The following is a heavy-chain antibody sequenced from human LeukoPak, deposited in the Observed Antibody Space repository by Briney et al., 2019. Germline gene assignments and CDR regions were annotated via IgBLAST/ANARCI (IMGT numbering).Heavy chain of an antibody. Sequence: PSETLSLTCTVSGDSINSGNYHWNWIRQHPGKGLEWIGYIYYSGSTYYNPSLKNRIIVSLDTSKNQFSLKLSSVTAADTAVYYCATAKFRRTTPFDYWGQGTLVTASS. CDR2: IYYSGST. V-gene: IGHV4-31*03. D-gene: IGHD1-1*01. CDR3: ATAKFRRTTPFDY. CDR1: GDSINSGNYH. J-gene: IGHJ4*02.